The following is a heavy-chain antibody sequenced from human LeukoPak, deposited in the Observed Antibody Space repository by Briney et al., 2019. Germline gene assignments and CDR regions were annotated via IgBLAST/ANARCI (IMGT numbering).Heavy chain of an antibody. V-gene: IGHV3-53*01. J-gene: IGHJ3*02. D-gene: IGHD1-26*01. Sequence: GGSLRLSCAASGFTVSSNYMSWVRQAPGKGLEWVSVIYSGGSTYYADSVKGRFTISRDNSKNTLYLQMNSLRAEDTAVYYCAREGPLVGAKIGAFDIWGQGTMVTVSS. CDR2: IYSGGST. CDR1: GFTVSSNY. CDR3: AREGPLVGAKIGAFDI.